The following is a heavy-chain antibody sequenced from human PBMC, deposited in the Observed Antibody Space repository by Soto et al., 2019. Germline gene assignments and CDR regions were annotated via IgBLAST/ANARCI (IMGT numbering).Heavy chain of an antibody. CDR3: ARMGDSSGYSGCFDP. V-gene: IGHV3-66*01. D-gene: IGHD3-22*01. J-gene: IGHJ5*02. Sequence: PAGSLRLSCAASGFSVSSNYMSWVRQAPGKGLEWVSVIYSGGSTYYADSVKGRFTISRDNSKNTLYLQMNSLRAEDTAVYYCARMGDSSGYSGCFDPWGQGTLVTVSS. CDR2: IYSGGST. CDR1: GFSVSSNY.